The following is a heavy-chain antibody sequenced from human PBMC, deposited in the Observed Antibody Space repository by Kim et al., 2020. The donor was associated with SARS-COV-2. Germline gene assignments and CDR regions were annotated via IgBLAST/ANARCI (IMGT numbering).Heavy chain of an antibody. D-gene: IGHD6-13*01. CDR3: AKIAAAVDRDFDY. J-gene: IGHJ4*02. Sequence: YAQKVQGRVTITADKSTSTAYMELSSLRSEDTAVYYCAKIAAAVDRDFDYWGQGTLVTVSS. V-gene: IGHV1-69*02.